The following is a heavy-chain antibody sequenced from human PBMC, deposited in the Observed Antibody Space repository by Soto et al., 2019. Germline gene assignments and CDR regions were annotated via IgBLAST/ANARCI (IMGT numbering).Heavy chain of an antibody. V-gene: IGHV3-33*01. CDR2: IWFDGSEK. J-gene: IGHJ4*02. CDR3: ARDENGGKFGPDY. D-gene: IGHD3-16*01. CDR1: GFSFGSHG. Sequence: QVRLVESGGGVVQPGRSVRLSCAASGFSFGSHGMHWVRRTPGKGLEWVAVIWFDGSEKHYRDSVEGRFVVSRDNSKNMVYLQMNSLRVEDTAVYYCARDENGGKFGPDYWGQGTLVTVSS.